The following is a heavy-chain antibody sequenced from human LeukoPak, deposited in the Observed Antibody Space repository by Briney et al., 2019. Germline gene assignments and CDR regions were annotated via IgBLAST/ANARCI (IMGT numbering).Heavy chain of an antibody. Sequence: PGGSLKLSCAASGFTFSDYYMSWIRQAPGKGLEWVSYISSSGSTIYYADSVKGRFTISRDNAKNSLYLQMNSLRAEDTAVYYCARTQQLIRGYLDYWGQGTLVTVSS. CDR2: ISSSGSTI. CDR1: GFTFSDYY. V-gene: IGHV3-11*01. J-gene: IGHJ4*02. CDR3: ARTQQLIRGYLDY. D-gene: IGHD6-13*01.